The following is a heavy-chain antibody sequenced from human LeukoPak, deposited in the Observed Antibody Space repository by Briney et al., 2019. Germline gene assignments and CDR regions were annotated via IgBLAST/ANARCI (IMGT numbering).Heavy chain of an antibody. J-gene: IGHJ3*02. V-gene: IGHV1-2*02. D-gene: IGHD3-10*01. CDR1: GYTFADSY. Sequence: ASVKVSCKASGYTFADSYIHWVRQAPGQGLEWVGWINPNSGDTNSAQEFQGRVAMTRDTSISTAYMELRRLSSDDTAVYFCARVSGSSEAAFDIWGPGTMVTVSS. CDR2: INPNSGDT. CDR3: ARVSGSSEAAFDI.